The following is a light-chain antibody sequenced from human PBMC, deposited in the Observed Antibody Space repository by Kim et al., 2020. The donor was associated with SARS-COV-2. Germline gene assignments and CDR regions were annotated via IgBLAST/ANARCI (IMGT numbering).Light chain of an antibody. CDR1: QNINNW. CDR2: EAS. Sequence: DIQMTQSPSTLSASVGDRVTITCRASQNINNWLAWYQQKPGKAPNLLIYEASSLASGVPSRFSGSGSGTQFTLTISSLQPEDFATYYCQQYSKSSNTFGQGTKLEI. CDR3: QQYSKSSNT. J-gene: IGKJ2*01. V-gene: IGKV1-5*03.